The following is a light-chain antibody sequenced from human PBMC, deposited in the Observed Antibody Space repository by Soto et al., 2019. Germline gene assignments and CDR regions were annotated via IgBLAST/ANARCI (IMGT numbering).Light chain of an antibody. Sequence: QSALTQPASVSGSPGQSITISCTGTSSDIGGYNFVSWYQQHPGKAPKLLIYEVNNRPSGVSDRFSGSKSGNTASLTISGRQAEDEGDYYCDSYTSSSTVVFGGGTKLTVL. J-gene: IGLJ3*02. CDR1: SSDIGGYNF. V-gene: IGLV2-14*01. CDR3: DSYTSSSTVV. CDR2: EVN.